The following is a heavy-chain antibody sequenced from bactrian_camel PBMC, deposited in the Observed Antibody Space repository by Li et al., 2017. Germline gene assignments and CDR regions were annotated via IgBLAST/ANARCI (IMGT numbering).Heavy chain of an antibody. D-gene: IGHD1*01. J-gene: IGHJ4*01. V-gene: IGHV3S53*01. CDR2: IDSDGST. CDR3: ASGQALAACDNPLAYPY. Sequence: HVQLVESGGCSVQAGGSLRLSCEWSGYTGKMCMGWYRQAPEKERETVAAIDSDGSTSYADSVKGRFTISQDNAKNTVYLQMNSLKPEDTAMYYCASGQALAACDNPLAYPYWGQGTQVTVS. CDR1: GYTGKMC.